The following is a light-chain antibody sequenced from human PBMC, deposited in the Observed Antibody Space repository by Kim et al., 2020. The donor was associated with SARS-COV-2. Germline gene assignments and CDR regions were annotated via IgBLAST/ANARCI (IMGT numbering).Light chain of an antibody. J-gene: IGKJ2*03. Sequence: PASISCSSSQSLLHSNGYNYLDCYLQKPAQSPQLLIYLGSNRASGVPDRFSGSGSGTDFTLKISRVEAADVVVYYCMQALQAPPYSFGQGTKLEI. CDR1: QSLLHSNGYNY. CDR2: LGS. V-gene: IGKV2-28*01. CDR3: MQALQAPPYS.